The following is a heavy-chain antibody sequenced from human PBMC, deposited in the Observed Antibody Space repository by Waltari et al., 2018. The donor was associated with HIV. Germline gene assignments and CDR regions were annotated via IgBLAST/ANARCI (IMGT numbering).Heavy chain of an antibody. D-gene: IGHD3-10*01. Sequence: QVTLKEPGPVLVKPTETLTLTCTVSGFSLSNARMGVSWIRQPPGKALEWLAHIFSNDEKSYSTSLKSRLTISKDTSKSQVVLTMTNMDPVDTATYYCARIGGHYGSGSYSDYWGQGTLVTVSS. V-gene: IGHV2-26*01. J-gene: IGHJ4*02. CDR3: ARIGGHYGSGSYSDY. CDR2: IFSNDEK. CDR1: GFSLSNARMG.